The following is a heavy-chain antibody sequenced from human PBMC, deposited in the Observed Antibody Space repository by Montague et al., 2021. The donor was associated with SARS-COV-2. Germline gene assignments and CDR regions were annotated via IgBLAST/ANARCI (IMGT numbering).Heavy chain of an antibody. V-gene: IGHV4-59*08. CDR2: IFYSGST. CDR1: GGSISSYS. D-gene: IGHD3-9*01. Sequence: SETLSLTCTVSGGSISSYSWSWFRQPPGKGLEWIGSIFYSGSTNYNPSLKSRVTISVDTSKKQFSLKLSSVTAADTAVYYCARLGLGGYDILTGYYQSGMDVWGQGTTVTVSS. CDR3: ARLGLGGYDILTGYYQSGMDV. J-gene: IGHJ6*02.